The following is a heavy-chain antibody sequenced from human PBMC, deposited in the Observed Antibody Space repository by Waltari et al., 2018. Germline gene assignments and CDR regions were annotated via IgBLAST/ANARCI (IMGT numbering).Heavy chain of an antibody. J-gene: IGHJ4*02. CDR1: GFTFSSYA. V-gene: IGHV3-30-3*01. CDR3: ARGGPPRAQWLVLEY. D-gene: IGHD6-19*01. Sequence: QVQLVESGGGVVQPGRSLRLSCAASGFTFSSYAMHWARQAPGKGLEWVEVIAYDGSNKTYADAVKGRFTISRDNSKNTLYLQMNSLRAEDTAVYYCARGGPPRAQWLVLEYWGQGTLVTVSS. CDR2: IAYDGSNK.